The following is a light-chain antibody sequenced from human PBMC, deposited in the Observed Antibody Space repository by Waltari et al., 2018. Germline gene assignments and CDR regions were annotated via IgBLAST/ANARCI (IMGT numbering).Light chain of an antibody. CDR2: DAS. CDR3: QKYGSLPAT. Sequence: EIMLTQSPGTLYLSPGDRATLSCRASQSISRFLAWYQQKPGQAPRLLIYDASSRATGIPDRFSGSGSGTDFSLTISRLEPEDIAVYYCQKYGSLPATFGQGTKVEIK. CDR1: QSISRF. V-gene: IGKV3-20*01. J-gene: IGKJ1*01.